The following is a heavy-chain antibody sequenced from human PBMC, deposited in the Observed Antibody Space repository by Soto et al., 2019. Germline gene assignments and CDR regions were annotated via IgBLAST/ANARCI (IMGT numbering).Heavy chain of an antibody. CDR3: ARRITGSYSAWFDP. CDR1: GYLFTTYG. D-gene: IGHD1-26*01. CDR2: ISPHNGEA. V-gene: IGHV1-18*04. J-gene: IGHJ5*02. Sequence: QVQLVQSGAEVKKPGASVKVSCKAAGYLFTTYGVTWVRQAPGQGLEWIGWISPHNGEAKYVQKFQGRVTMTTDTSTSTAYMVLKTLRSDDTSVYYCARRITGSYSAWFDPWGQGTLVTVAS.